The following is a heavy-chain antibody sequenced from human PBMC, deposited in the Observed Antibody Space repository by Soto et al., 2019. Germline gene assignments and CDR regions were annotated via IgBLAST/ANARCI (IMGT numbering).Heavy chain of an antibody. D-gene: IGHD5-12*01. CDR3: AILGAHSGYDLLHVDY. J-gene: IGHJ4*02. Sequence: QVQLVQSGAEVKKPGSSVKVSCKASGGTFSSYAISWVRQAPGQGLEWMGGIIPIFGTANYAQKFQGRVTITADEATVXAYMELSSLRSEDTAVYYCAILGAHSGYDLLHVDYWGQGTLVTVSS. CDR1: GGTFSSYA. CDR2: IIPIFGTA. V-gene: IGHV1-69*12.